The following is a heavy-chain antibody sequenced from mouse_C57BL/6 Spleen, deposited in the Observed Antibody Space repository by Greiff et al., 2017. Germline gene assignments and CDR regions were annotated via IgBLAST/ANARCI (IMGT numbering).Heavy chain of an antibody. Sequence: VQLQQPGAELVKPGASVKLSCKASGYTFTSYWMHWVKQRPGRGLEWIGRIGPNSGGTKYNEKFKSKATLTVHKPASPAYMRLSSLTSEDSGVYYCARSCIYYDYGMDYWGQGTSVTVSS. CDR2: IGPNSGGT. CDR1: GYTFTSYW. J-gene: IGHJ4*01. V-gene: IGHV1-72*01. D-gene: IGHD2-4*01. CDR3: ARSCIYYDYGMDY.